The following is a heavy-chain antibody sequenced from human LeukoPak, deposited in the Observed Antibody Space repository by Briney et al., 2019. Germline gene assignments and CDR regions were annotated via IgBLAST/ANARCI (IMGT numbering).Heavy chain of an antibody. CDR1: GGSVSDSNW. Sequence: SETLSLTCSISGGSVSDSNWWGWIRQPPGKVLEWIGEIYHNGNTGYNPSLKSRVTISVDTSKNQFSLKLSSVTAADTAVYYCAPITTSGAFDYWGQGTLVTVSS. CDR3: APITTSGAFDY. D-gene: IGHD1-1*01. V-gene: IGHV4-4*02. CDR2: IYHNGNT. J-gene: IGHJ4*02.